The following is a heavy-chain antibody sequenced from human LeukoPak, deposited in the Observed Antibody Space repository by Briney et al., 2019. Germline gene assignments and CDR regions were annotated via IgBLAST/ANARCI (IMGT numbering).Heavy chain of an antibody. CDR1: GFTFTTSA. CDR2: IVVGSGDT. Sequence: GASVKVSCKASGFTFTTSAVQWVRQARGQRLEWIGWIVVGSGDTNYAQKFRERVFITRDLSTNTAYMELSSLGSEDTAVYFCAADRAPGDWNDPTAFDCWGQGTLVTVSS. J-gene: IGHJ4*02. D-gene: IGHD1-1*01. CDR3: AADRAPGDWNDPTAFDC. V-gene: IGHV1-58*01.